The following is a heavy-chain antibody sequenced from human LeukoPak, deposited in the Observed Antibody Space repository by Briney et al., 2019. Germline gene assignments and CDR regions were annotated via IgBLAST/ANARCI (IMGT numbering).Heavy chain of an antibody. V-gene: IGHV4-59*01. J-gene: IGHJ2*01. CDR3: ARAGTMIDWDWYFDL. Sequence: SETLSLTCTVSGGSISSYYWSWIRPPPGKGLEWIGYIYNSGSTSYNPSLRSRVTISVDTSKNQFSLKLSSVTAADTAVYYCARAGTMIDWDWYFDLWGRGTLVTVSS. CDR2: IYNSGST. D-gene: IGHD3-22*01. CDR1: GGSISSYY.